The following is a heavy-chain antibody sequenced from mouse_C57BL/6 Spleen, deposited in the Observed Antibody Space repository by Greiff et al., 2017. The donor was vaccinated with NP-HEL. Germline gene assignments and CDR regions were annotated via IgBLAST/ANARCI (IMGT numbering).Heavy chain of an antibody. J-gene: IGHJ4*01. CDR2: IWSGGST. D-gene: IGHD1-1*01. CDR3: ARKPDYYGSSYNYAMDY. V-gene: IGHV2-2*01. Sequence: VQGVESGPGLVQPSQSLSITCTVSGFSLTSYGVHWVRQSPGKGLEWLGVIWSGGSTDYNAAFISRLSISKDNSKSQVFFKMNSLQADDTAIYYCARKPDYYGSSYNYAMDYWGQGTSVTVSS. CDR1: GFSLTSYG.